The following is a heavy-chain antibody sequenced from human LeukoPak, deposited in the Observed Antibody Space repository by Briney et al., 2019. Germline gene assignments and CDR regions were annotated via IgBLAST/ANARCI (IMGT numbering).Heavy chain of an antibody. D-gene: IGHD3-10*01. CDR2: ISGSGGST. Sequence: PGGSLRLSCAASGFTFSSYAMSWVRQAPGKGLEWVSAISGSGGSTYYADSVKGRFTISRDNSNNTLYLQMNSLRAEDTAVYYCAKPPVRGLFIITYFFDYWGQGTLVTVSS. V-gene: IGHV3-23*01. CDR3: AKPPVRGLFIITYFFDY. CDR1: GFTFSSYA. J-gene: IGHJ4*02.